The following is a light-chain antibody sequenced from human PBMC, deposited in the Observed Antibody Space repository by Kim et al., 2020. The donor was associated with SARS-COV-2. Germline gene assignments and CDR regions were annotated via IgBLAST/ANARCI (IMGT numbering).Light chain of an antibody. Sequence: SVKLTCTLGSGHSSHAIAWHQQQPEKGPRYLMKLNSDGSHSKGDGIPDRFSGSSSGAERYLTISSLQSEDEADYYCQTWGTGIRVFGGGTQLTVL. CDR2: LNSDGSH. CDR1: SGHSSHA. J-gene: IGLJ3*02. V-gene: IGLV4-69*01. CDR3: QTWGTGIRV.